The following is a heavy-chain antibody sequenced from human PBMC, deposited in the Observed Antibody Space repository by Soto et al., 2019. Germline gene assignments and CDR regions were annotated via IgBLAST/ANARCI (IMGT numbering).Heavy chain of an antibody. Sequence: SGSLSLTCTVPGGSISTSSYYWGWIRQPPGKGLEWIGSLYYRGRTYYNPSLTSRVTKSVDTSKNPISLKPSSVTAAHPAVNFCVNQPRTPYYNSGSSRGGAFDYWGQGTLVTVSS. D-gene: IGHD6-19*01. CDR1: GGSISTSSYY. V-gene: IGHV4-39*01. J-gene: IGHJ4*02. CDR3: VNQPRTPYYNSGSSRGGAFDY. CDR2: LYYRGRT.